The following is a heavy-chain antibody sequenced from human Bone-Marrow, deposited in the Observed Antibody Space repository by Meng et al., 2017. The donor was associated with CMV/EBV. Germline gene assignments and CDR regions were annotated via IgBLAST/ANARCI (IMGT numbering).Heavy chain of an antibody. CDR3: ARDRSVGYCSSTSCYAYYYGMDV. Sequence: SETLSLTCTVSGGSINSGSFYWGWIRQPPGKGLEWIGYIYYSGSTNYNPSLKSRVTISVDTSKNQFSLKLSSVTAADTAVYYCARDRSVGYCSSTSCYAYYYGMDVWGQGTMVTVYS. V-gene: IGHV4-61*01. D-gene: IGHD2-2*01. CDR2: IYYSGST. J-gene: IGHJ6*02. CDR1: GGSINSGSFY.